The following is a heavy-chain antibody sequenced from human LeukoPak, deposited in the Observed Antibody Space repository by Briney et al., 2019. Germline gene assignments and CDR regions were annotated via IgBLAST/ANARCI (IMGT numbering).Heavy chain of an antibody. D-gene: IGHD6-13*01. CDR1: GFTFSSYS. V-gene: IGHV3-21*01. Sequence: PGESMRLSCAASGFTFSSYSMNWVRQAPGKGLEWVSSISSSSSYIYYADSVKGRFTISRDNAKNSLYLQMNSLRAEDTAVYYCARPDEQQLVRVAFDIWGQGTMVTVSS. CDR3: ARPDEQQLVRVAFDI. CDR2: ISSSSSYI. J-gene: IGHJ3*02.